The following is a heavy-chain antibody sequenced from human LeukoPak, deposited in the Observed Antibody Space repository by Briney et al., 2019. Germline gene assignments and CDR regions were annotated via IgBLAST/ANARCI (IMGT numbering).Heavy chain of an antibody. Sequence: SETLSLTCTVSGGSIGSSSYYWGWIRQPPGKGLEWIGSIYYSGSTYYNPSLKSRVTISVDTSKNQFSLKLSSVTAADTAVYYCARGRYCSSTSCYTHWFDPWGQGTLVTVSS. CDR2: IYYSGST. V-gene: IGHV4-39*07. CDR3: ARGRYCSSTSCYTHWFDP. D-gene: IGHD2-2*02. CDR1: GGSIGSSSYY. J-gene: IGHJ5*02.